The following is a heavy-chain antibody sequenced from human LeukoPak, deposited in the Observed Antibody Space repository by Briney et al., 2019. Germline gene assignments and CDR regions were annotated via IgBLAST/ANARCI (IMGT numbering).Heavy chain of an antibody. CDR2: INTNTGNP. CDR1: GYTFTSYA. J-gene: IGHJ3*02. D-gene: IGHD3-9*01. CDR3: ARDMSYYDILTGYPDAFDI. Sequence: GASVKVSCKASGYTFTSYAMNWVRQAPGQGLEWMGWINTNTGNPTYAQGFTGRFVFSLDTSVSTAYLQISSLKAEDTAVYYCARDMSYYDILTGYPDAFDIWGQGTMVTVSS. V-gene: IGHV7-4-1*02.